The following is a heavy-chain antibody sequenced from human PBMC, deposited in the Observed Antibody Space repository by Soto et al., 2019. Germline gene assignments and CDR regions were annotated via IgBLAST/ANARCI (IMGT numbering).Heavy chain of an antibody. CDR2: ISGSGGST. CDR1: GFTFSSYA. J-gene: IGHJ4*02. CDR3: AKGFRFLEWSL. V-gene: IGHV3-23*01. D-gene: IGHD3-3*01. Sequence: GGSLRLSCAASGFTFSSYAMSWVRQAPGKGLEWVSAISGSGGSTYYAGSVKGRFTISRDNSKNTLYLQRNSLRAEDKAVYYCAKGFRFLEWSLWGQGTLVTVSS.